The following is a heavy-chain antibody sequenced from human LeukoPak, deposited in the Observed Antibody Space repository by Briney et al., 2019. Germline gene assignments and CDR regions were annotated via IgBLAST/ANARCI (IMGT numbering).Heavy chain of an antibody. V-gene: IGHV3-20*04. CDR2: INWNGGST. Sequence: GGSQRLSCAASGFTFDDYGMSWVRQAPGKGLEWVSGINWNGGSTGYADSVKGRFTISRDNAKNSLYLQMNSLKTEDTAVYYCTTDGSYYYGSGSYFDYWGQGTLVTVSS. CDR1: GFTFDDYG. J-gene: IGHJ4*02. D-gene: IGHD3-10*01. CDR3: TTDGSYYYGSGSYFDY.